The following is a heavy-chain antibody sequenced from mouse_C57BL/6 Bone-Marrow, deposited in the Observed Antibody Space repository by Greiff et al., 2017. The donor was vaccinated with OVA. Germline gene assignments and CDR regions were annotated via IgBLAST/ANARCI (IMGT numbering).Heavy chain of an antibody. CDR2: ISNGGGST. CDR1: GFTFSDYY. V-gene: IGHV5-12*01. CDR3: ARGYDYDGGVTYWYFDV. J-gene: IGHJ1*03. Sequence: EVQLVESGGGLVQPGGSLKLSCAASGFTFSDYYMYWVRQTPEKRLEWVAYISNGGGSTYYPDTVKSRFTISRDNAKNTLYLQMSRLKSEDTAMYYCARGYDYDGGVTYWYFDVWGTGTTVTVSS. D-gene: IGHD2-4*01.